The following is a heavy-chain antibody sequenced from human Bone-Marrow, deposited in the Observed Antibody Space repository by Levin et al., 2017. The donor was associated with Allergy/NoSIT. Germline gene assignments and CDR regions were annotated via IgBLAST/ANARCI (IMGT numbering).Heavy chain of an antibody. CDR1: GFTFSDYY. D-gene: IGHD2-2*01. CDR3: AREQNRARIVVVPAASDY. Sequence: LSLTCAASGFTFSDYYMSWIRQAPGKGLEWVSYISSSGSTIYYADSVKGRFTISRDNAKNSLYLQMNSLRAEDTAVYYCAREQNRARIVVVPAASDYWGQGTLVTVSS. CDR2: ISSSGSTI. J-gene: IGHJ4*02. V-gene: IGHV3-11*01.